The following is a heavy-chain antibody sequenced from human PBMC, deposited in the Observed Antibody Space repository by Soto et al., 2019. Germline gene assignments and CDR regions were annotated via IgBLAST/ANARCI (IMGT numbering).Heavy chain of an antibody. V-gene: IGHV3-21*01. J-gene: IGHJ4*02. CDR2: ISSSSSYI. Sequence: EVQLVESGGGLVKPGGSLRLCCAASGFTFSSYSMNWVRQAPGKGLEWVSSISSSSSYIYYADSVKGRFTISRDNAKXXXXXXXXXXXXXXXXXXXXXXXXXXXXXXXXXGDFDYWGQGTLVTVSS. CDR1: GFTFSSYS. CDR3: XXXXXXXXXXXXXGDFDY.